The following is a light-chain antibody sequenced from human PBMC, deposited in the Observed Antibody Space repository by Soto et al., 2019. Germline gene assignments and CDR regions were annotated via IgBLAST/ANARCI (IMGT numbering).Light chain of an antibody. CDR2: YDS. J-gene: IGLJ1*01. Sequence: SYELTQPPSVSVAPEKTARLTCGGDNIGSKRVHWYRQKPGQAPVLVIYYDSDRPSGIPERFSGSNSANTATLTINRVEAGDEADYYCQVWDITTDHYVFGTGTKVTVL. V-gene: IGLV3-21*04. CDR3: QVWDITTDHYV. CDR1: NIGSKR.